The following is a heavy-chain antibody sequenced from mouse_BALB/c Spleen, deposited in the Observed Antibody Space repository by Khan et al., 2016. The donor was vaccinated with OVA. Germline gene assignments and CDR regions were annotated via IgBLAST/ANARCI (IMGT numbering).Heavy chain of an antibody. V-gene: IGHV1-9*01. D-gene: IGHD2-2*01. J-gene: IGHJ3*01. CDR1: GYTFRSYW. CDR3: ARGGYGGFAY. CDR2: IFPGSVST. Sequence: QVQLQQSGGDLMKPGASVKISCKATGYTFRSYWIEWVKQRPGHGLEWIGQIFPGSVSTTYNEKFKGKATFTADTSSDTAYRQLSSLPSVDTAVYYCARGGYGGFAYWGQGTLVTVSA.